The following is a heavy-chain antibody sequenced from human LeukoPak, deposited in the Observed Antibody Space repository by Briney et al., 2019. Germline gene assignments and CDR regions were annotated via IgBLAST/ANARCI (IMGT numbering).Heavy chain of an antibody. D-gene: IGHD4-17*01. V-gene: IGHV3-7*01. CDR3: ARERLYGASARDY. CDR1: GFTFGTYW. CDR2: IKEDGSAK. Sequence: PGGSLRLSCAASGFTFGTYWMSWVRQASGKGLEWVANIKEDGSAKFHVDSVKGRFTISRDNAKNSLFLQMNSLRAEDTAVYYCARERLYGASARDYWGQGTLVTVSS. J-gene: IGHJ4*02.